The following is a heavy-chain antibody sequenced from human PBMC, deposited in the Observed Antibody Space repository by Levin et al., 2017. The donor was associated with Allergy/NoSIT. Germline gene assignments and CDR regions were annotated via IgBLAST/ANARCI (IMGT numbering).Heavy chain of an antibody. CDR1: GGSISSSSYY. V-gene: IGHV4-39*01. Sequence: PSETLSLTCTVSGGSISSSSYYWGWIRQPPGKGLEWIGSIYYSGSTYYNPSLKSRVTISVDTSKNQFSLKLSSVTAADTAVYYCARHVCTRTSLGYCSSTSRGPHTPFDPWGQGTLVTVSS. J-gene: IGHJ5*02. CDR3: ARHVCTRTSLGYCSSTSRGPHTPFDP. D-gene: IGHD2-2*01. CDR2: IYYSGST.